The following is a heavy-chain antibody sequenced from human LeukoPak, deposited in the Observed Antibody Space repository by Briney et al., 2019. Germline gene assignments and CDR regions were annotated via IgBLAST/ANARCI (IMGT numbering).Heavy chain of an antibody. CDR1: GGSFSGYY. Sequence: SETPSLTCAVYGGSFSGYYWSWIRQPPGKGLEWIGEINHSGSTNYNPSLKSRVTISVDTSKNQFSLKLSSVTAADTAVYYCARKRGRSMFDPWGQGTLVTVSS. CDR2: INHSGST. V-gene: IGHV4-34*01. CDR3: ARKRGRSMFDP. J-gene: IGHJ5*02.